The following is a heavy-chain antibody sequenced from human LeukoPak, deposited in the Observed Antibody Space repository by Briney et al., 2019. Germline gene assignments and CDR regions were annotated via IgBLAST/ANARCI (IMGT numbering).Heavy chain of an antibody. J-gene: IGHJ4*02. V-gene: IGHV1-46*01. Sequence: GSVTVSCMSCGYIFSGYYIHWVRQAPGQGLEGMGLINPSVGSTSYAQKFQGRVTMTSDTSTSTVYMELSSLRSEDTAVYYCARDYCSGGSCYGDYWGQGTLVTVSS. CDR2: INPSVGST. D-gene: IGHD2-15*01. CDR3: ARDYCSGGSCYGDY. CDR1: GYIFSGYY.